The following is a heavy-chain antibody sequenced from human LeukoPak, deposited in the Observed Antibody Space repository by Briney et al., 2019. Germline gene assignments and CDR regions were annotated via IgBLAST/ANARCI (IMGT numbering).Heavy chain of an antibody. CDR2: IYPDDSDT. D-gene: IGHD2-8*01. Sequence: NLGESLKISCKGSGYSFTSYWIGWVRQMPGKGLEWMGIIYPDDSDTRYSPSFEGQVIISVDKSISTAYLQWSSLKASDTATYYCARHGHCTNGVCYSNYYYYMDVWGKGTTVTVSS. CDR3: ARHGHCTNGVCYSNYYYYMDV. J-gene: IGHJ6*03. V-gene: IGHV5-51*01. CDR1: GYSFTSYW.